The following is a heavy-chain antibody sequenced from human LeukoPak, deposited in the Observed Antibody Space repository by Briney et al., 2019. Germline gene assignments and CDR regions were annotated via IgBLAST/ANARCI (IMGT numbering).Heavy chain of an antibody. CDR2: ISSSGGTI. CDR1: GFTFSRYE. Sequence: GGSLRLSCAASGFTFSRYEMNGVRQAPGKGLECVSYISSSGGTIYYADSAKGRFPISGHNANNSLYLQMNSLRAEDTAVYYCAELGITMIGGVWGKGPTVTISS. D-gene: IGHD3-10*02. J-gene: IGHJ6*04. CDR3: AELGITMIGGV. V-gene: IGHV3-48*03.